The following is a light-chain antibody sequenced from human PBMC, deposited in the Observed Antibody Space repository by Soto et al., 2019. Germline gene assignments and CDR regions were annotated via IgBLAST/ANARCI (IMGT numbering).Light chain of an antibody. J-gene: IGKJ1*01. Sequence: EIVLTQSPGTLSLSPGERATLSCRASQSVSSSYLAWYQQKPGQAPRLLIYGASSRATGIPDRFSGSGSGKEFTLTISRLEPEDFAVYYCQQYGISPTFGQWTKVEIK. CDR1: QSVSSSY. V-gene: IGKV3-20*01. CDR3: QQYGISPT. CDR2: GAS.